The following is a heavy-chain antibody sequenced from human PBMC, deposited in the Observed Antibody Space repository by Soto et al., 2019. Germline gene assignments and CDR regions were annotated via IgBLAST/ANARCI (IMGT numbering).Heavy chain of an antibody. D-gene: IGHD2-2*01. Sequence: SETLSLTCAVYGGSFSGYYWSWIRQPPGKGLEWIGEINHSGSTNYNPSLKSRVTISVDTSKNQFSLKLSSVTAADTAVYYCAIRKWGSFYLHDYWGQGTLVTVSS. CDR1: GGSFSGYY. V-gene: IGHV4-34*01. J-gene: IGHJ4*02. CDR3: AIRKWGSFYLHDY. CDR2: INHSGST.